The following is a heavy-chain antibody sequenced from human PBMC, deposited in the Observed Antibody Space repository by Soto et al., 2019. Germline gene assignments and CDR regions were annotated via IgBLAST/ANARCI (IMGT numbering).Heavy chain of an antibody. CDR2: ISPDGSRM. V-gene: IGHV3-7*01. Sequence: EVQLVESGGGLVQPGGSLRLSCAASGFSFSASWMSWARQVPGKGLEWVANISPDGSRMAYVCSVNDRFTISRGNAQNTLYLQMNSLPAEDTAVYYCARHVIRGQGTLVTVSS. D-gene: IGHD2-21*01. CDR3: ARHVI. CDR1: GFSFSASW. J-gene: IGHJ4*02.